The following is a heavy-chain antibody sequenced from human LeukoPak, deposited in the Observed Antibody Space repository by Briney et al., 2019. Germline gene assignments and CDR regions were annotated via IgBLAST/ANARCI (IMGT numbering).Heavy chain of an antibody. CDR3: AKDSAKKYDDY. J-gene: IGHJ4*02. CDR1: GFTFSSYE. V-gene: IGHV3-48*03. Sequence: GGSLRLSCAASGFTFSSYEMNWVRQALGKGLEWVSYISSSGSTIYYADSVKGRFTISRDNAKNSLYLQMNSLRAEDTTVYYCAKDSAKKYDDYWGQGTLVTVSS. D-gene: IGHD2/OR15-2a*01. CDR2: ISSSGSTI.